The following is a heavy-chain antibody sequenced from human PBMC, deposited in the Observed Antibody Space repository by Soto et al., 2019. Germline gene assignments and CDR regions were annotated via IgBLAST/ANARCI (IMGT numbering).Heavy chain of an antibody. Sequence: EASVKVSCKASGGTFSSYAISWVRQAPGQGLEWMGGIIPIFGTANYAQKFQGRVTITADESTSTAYMELSSLRSEDTAVYYCARVGGSGPPFDYWGQGTLVTVSS. CDR3: ARVGGSGPPFDY. D-gene: IGHD6-19*01. CDR2: IIPIFGTA. J-gene: IGHJ4*02. V-gene: IGHV1-69*13. CDR1: GGTFSSYA.